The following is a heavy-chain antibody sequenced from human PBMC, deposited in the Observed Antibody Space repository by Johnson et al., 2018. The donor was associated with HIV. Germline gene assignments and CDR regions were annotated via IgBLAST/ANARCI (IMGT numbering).Heavy chain of an antibody. J-gene: IGHJ3*02. CDR2: ITFEGSDK. D-gene: IGHD2-21*02. CDR3: ARGGAYCGGDCNAFDI. Sequence: QVQLVESGGGVVQPGRSLRLSCAASGFTFSSYAMHWVRQAPGKGLEWVAVITFEGSDKYYADSVKDRVTISRDDSKNTLYLQMNSLRAEDTAVYYCARGGAYCGGDCNAFDIWGQGTMVTVSS. V-gene: IGHV3-33*05. CDR1: GFTFSSYA.